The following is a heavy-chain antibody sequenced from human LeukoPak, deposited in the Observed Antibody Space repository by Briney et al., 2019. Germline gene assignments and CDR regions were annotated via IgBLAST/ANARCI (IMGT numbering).Heavy chain of an antibody. J-gene: IGHJ4*02. Sequence: PSETLSLTCTVSGGSISSGSYYWSWIRQPAGKGLEWIGRIYTSGSTNYNPSLKSRVTISVDTSKNQFSLKLSSVTAADTAVYYCARSPIFREWVVPAAISYAFDYWGQGTLVTVSS. V-gene: IGHV4-61*02. CDR1: GGSISSGSYY. D-gene: IGHD2-2*01. CDR2: IYTSGST. CDR3: ARSPIFREWVVPAAISYAFDY.